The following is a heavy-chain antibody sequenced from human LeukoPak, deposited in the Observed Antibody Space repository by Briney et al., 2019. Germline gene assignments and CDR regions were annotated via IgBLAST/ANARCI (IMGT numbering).Heavy chain of an antibody. V-gene: IGHV3-23*01. D-gene: IGHD4-17*01. CDR2: IGDTDNRA. Sequence: GGSLRLSCAASGFTFRSYAMTWVRQAPGKGLEWLSGIGDTDNRAYYAASVKGRFTISKDNSKNTLYLQMNSLRAEDTAVYYCAKDDDYVEYGYYFDFWGQGTLVTVSS. CDR1: GFTFRSYA. J-gene: IGHJ4*02. CDR3: AKDDDYVEYGYYFDF.